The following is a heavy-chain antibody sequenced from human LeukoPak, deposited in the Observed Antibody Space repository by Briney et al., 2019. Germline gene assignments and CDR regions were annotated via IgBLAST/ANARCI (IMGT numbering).Heavy chain of an antibody. CDR3: ARGSKATISPIGY. CDR1: GYTFTGYY. CDR2: INPNSGGT. Sequence: ASVKVSCKASGYTFTGYYMHWVRQAPGQGLEWMGWINPNSGGTNYAQKFQGRVTMTRDTSISTAYMELSRLRSDDTAVYYCARGSKATISPIGYWGQGTLVTVSS. D-gene: IGHD5-12*01. J-gene: IGHJ4*02. V-gene: IGHV1-2*02.